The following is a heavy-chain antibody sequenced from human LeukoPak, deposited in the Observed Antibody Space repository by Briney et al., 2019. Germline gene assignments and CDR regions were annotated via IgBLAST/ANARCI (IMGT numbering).Heavy chain of an antibody. Sequence: ASVKVSCKVSGYTLTELSMHWVRQAPGKGLEWMGGFDPEDGETIYAQKFQGRVTMAEDTSTDTAYMELSSLRSEDTAVYYCATVTGYSSRKLVYYYYMDVWGKGTTVTVSS. CDR3: ATVTGYSSRKLVYYYYMDV. CDR2: FDPEDGET. CDR1: GYTLTELS. J-gene: IGHJ6*03. D-gene: IGHD6-13*01. V-gene: IGHV1-24*01.